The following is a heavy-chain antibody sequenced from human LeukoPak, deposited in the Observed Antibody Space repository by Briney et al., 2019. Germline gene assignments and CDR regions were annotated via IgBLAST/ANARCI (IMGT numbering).Heavy chain of an antibody. CDR2: IYYSGST. CDR3: ARGRGYDYVWGSYRSHYFDY. V-gene: IGHV4-30-4*07. CDR1: GGSISSGGYS. Sequence: PSETLSHTCAVSGGSISSGGYSWSWIRQPPGKGLEWIGYIYYSGSTYYNPSLKSRVTISVDTSKNQFSLKLSSVTAADTAVYYCARGRGYDYVWGSYRSHYFDYWGQGTLVTVSS. D-gene: IGHD3-16*02. J-gene: IGHJ4*02.